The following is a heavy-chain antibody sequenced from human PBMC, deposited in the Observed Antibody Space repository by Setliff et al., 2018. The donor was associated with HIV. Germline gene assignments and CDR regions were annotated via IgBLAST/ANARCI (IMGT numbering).Heavy chain of an antibody. J-gene: IGHJ6*03. CDR1: GFTFSSYS. V-gene: IGHV3-48*01. Sequence: PGGSLRLSCAASGFTFSSYSMNWVRQAPGKGLEWVSYISSSSSTIYYADSVKGRFTISRDNAKNSLYLQMNSLRAEDTAVYYCARDSGGWYPTGDYYYYYMDVWGKGTTVTVS. CDR3: ARDSGGWYPTGDYYYYYMDV. D-gene: IGHD6-19*01. CDR2: ISSSSSTI.